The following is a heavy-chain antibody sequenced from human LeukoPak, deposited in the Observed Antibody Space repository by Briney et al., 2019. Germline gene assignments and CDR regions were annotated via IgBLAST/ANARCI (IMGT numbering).Heavy chain of an antibody. CDR2: INAGNGYT. CDR3: ARDGMITFGGVIVPYYFDY. V-gene: IGHV1-3*03. Sequence: AASVKVSCKASGYTFTSHAMHWVRQAPGQRLEWMGWINAGNGYTKYSQEFQGRVTITRDTSASTAYMELSSLRSEDMAVYYCARDGMITFGGVIVPYYFDYWGQGTLVTVSP. CDR1: GYTFTSHA. D-gene: IGHD3-16*02. J-gene: IGHJ4*02.